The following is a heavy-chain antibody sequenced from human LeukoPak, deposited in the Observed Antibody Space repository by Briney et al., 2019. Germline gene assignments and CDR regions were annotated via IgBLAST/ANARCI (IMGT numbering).Heavy chain of an antibody. V-gene: IGHV4-4*07. D-gene: IGHD6-13*01. CDR2: IYTSGST. J-gene: IGHJ5*02. CDR3: ARLTLYSSSWYENWFDP. CDR1: GGSISSYY. Sequence: SETLSLTCTVSGGSISSYYWSWIRQPAGKGLEWIGRIYTSGSTNYNPSLKSRVTMSVDTSKNQFSLKLSSVTAADTAVYYCARLTLYSSSWYENWFDPWGQGTLVTVSS.